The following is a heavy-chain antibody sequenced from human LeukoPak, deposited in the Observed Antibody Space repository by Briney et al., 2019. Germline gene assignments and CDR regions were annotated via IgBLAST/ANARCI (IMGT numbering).Heavy chain of an antibody. J-gene: IGHJ2*01. Sequence: GGSLRLSRAASGLTFSSYSMNWVRQAPGKGLEWVSSISSSSSYIYYADSVKGRFTISRDNSKNTLYLQMNSLRAEDTAVYYCARGLVLLGYCSSTSCPRFDLWGRGTLVTVSS. CDR3: ARGLVLLGYCSSTSCPRFDL. V-gene: IGHV3-21*01. CDR2: ISSSSSYI. CDR1: GLTFSSYS. D-gene: IGHD2-2*01.